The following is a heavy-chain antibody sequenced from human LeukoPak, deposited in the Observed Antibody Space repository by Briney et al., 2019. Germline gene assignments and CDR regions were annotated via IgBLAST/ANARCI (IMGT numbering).Heavy chain of an antibody. V-gene: IGHV4-34*01. Sequence: SETLSLTCAVYGGSFSGYYWSWIRQPPGKGLEWIGEINHSGSTNYNPSLKSRVTISVDTSKNQFSLKLSSVTAADTAVYYCVRGEVGANYYFDYWGQGTLVTVSS. CDR2: INHSGST. CDR1: GGSFSGYY. CDR3: VRGEVGANYYFDY. J-gene: IGHJ4*02. D-gene: IGHD1-26*01.